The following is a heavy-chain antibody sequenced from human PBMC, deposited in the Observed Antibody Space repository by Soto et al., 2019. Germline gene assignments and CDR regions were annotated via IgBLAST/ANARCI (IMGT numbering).Heavy chain of an antibody. CDR1: GGTFSSYA. Sequence: QVQLVQSGAEVKKPGSSVKVSCKASGGTFSSYAISWVRQAPGQGLEWMGGIIPIFGTANYAQKFQGRVTMTADESTSTAYMELSSLRSEDTAVYYCARARWFGELSTHYYGMDVWGQGTTVTVSS. J-gene: IGHJ6*02. V-gene: IGHV1-69*01. CDR2: IIPIFGTA. CDR3: ARARWFGELSTHYYGMDV. D-gene: IGHD3-10*01.